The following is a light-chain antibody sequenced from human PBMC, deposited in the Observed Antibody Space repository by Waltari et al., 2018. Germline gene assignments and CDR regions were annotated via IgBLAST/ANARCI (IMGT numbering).Light chain of an antibody. CDR3: CSYAGSYTYV. Sequence: QSALTQPRSVSGSPGQSVPISCTGTSSDVGGSNYVSWYHQHPGKAPKLMIYDVSKRPSGVPDRFSGSKSGNTASLTISGLQAEDEADYYCCSYAGSYTYVFGTGTKVTVL. V-gene: IGLV2-11*01. CDR2: DVS. CDR1: SSDVGGSNY. J-gene: IGLJ1*01.